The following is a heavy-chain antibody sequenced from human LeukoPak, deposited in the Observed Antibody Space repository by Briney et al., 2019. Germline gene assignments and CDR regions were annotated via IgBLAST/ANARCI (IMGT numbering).Heavy chain of an antibody. CDR3: AGHLEFYDPLAFENY. CDR2: IIPIFGTA. Sequence: SVKVSCKASGGTFSSYAISWVRQAPGQGLEWMGRIIPIFGTANYAQKFQGRVTITTDESTSTAYMELSSLRSEDTAVYYCAGHLEFYDPLAFENYWSQGTLVTVSS. V-gene: IGHV1-69*05. CDR1: GGTFSSYA. J-gene: IGHJ4*02. D-gene: IGHD3-10*01.